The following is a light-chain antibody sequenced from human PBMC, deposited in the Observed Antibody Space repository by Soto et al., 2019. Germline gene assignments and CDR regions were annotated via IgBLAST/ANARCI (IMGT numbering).Light chain of an antibody. V-gene: IGKV1-6*01. CDR2: AAS. CDR1: QGIGND. J-gene: IGKJ2*01. Sequence: AIQMTQSPSSLPASVGDRVTITCRASQGIGNDVAWYQQRPGKAPKLLIYAASSLQSGVPSRFSGSGSGTDFTLTISSLQPEDFATYYCLQDYNFPYTFGQGTKLEIK. CDR3: LQDYNFPYT.